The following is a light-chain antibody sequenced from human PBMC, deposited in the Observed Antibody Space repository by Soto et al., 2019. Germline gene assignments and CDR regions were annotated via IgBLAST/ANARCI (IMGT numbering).Light chain of an antibody. Sequence: SSELTQPPSVSGAPGQTASITCGGTNIGSKSVHCYQQKAGQAPVLVVHDDSDRPSGIPERFSGSNSGNTATLTISSVAGGDEADYYCQVLDSIIDMGVFGTGTKLTVL. CDR1: NIGSKS. V-gene: IGLV3-21*02. CDR3: QVLDSIIDMGV. CDR2: DDS. J-gene: IGLJ1*01.